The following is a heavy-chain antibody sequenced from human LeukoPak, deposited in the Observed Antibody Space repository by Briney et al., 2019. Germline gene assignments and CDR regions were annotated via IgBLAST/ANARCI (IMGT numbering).Heavy chain of an antibody. J-gene: IGHJ4*02. Sequence: ASVKVSCKASGYTFTGHYMHWVRQAPGQGLEWMGWINPHSGGTKYAQKFQGRVTMTRDTSISTAYMELNRLRSDDTAVYYCVVCSGGTCYLDPFDYWGQGTLVTVSS. V-gene: IGHV1-2*02. D-gene: IGHD2-15*01. CDR2: INPHSGGT. CDR3: VVCSGGTCYLDPFDY. CDR1: GYTFTGHY.